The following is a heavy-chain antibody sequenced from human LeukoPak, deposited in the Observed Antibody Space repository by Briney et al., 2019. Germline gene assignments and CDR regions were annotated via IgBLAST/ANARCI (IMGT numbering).Heavy chain of an antibody. Sequence: PSETLSLTCAVYGGSFSGYYWSWIRQPPGKGLEWIGEINHSGSTNYNPSLKSRVTISVDTSKNQFSLKLSSVTAADTAVYYCARGRSQLLTRGSLYFDYWGQGTLVTVSS. J-gene: IGHJ4*02. D-gene: IGHD2-2*01. CDR3: ARGRSQLLTRGSLYFDY. CDR1: GGSFSGYY. V-gene: IGHV4-34*01. CDR2: INHSGST.